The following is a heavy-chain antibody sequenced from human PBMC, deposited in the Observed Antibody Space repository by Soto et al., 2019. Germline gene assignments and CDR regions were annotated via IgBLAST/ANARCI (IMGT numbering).Heavy chain of an antibody. CDR3: ARGFGQTFDY. CDR2: VSGNGGST. J-gene: IGHJ4*02. Sequence: PGGSLRLSCAASGFTFSGYAMSWVCQAPGKGLEWLSAVSGNGGSTYYADSVKGRFTFSRDNSKNTVFLQMNSLRAEDTAVYHCARGFGQTFDYWGQGTLVTAPQ. D-gene: IGHD3-3*01. CDR1: GFTFSGYA. V-gene: IGHV3-23*01.